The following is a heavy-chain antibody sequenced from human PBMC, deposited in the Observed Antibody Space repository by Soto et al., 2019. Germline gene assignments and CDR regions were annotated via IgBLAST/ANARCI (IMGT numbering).Heavy chain of an antibody. V-gene: IGHV4-59*01. J-gene: IGHJ1*01. Sequence: SETLSLTCTVSGGSISSYYWSWIRQPPGKGLEWIGYIYYSGSTNYNPSLKSRVTISVDTSKNQFSLKLSSVTAADTAVYYCASSQYCGGDCYSHQSAAAEYFQHWGQGTLVTVSS. CDR3: ASSQYCGGDCYSHQSAAAEYFQH. D-gene: IGHD2-21*02. CDR2: IYYSGST. CDR1: GGSISSYY.